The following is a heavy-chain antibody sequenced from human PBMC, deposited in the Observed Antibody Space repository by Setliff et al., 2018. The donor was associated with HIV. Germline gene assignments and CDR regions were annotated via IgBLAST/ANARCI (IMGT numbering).Heavy chain of an antibody. J-gene: IGHJ3*02. CDR2: IYYSGIT. CDR3: ARSKTFYDFWGGYYTHGAFKI. D-gene: IGHD3-3*01. V-gene: IGHV4-39*01. Sequence: LSLTCTVSGGSTSSNIYFWGWIRQPPGKGLEWIGSIYYSGITYYNPSLKSRVTISVDTSKNQFSLNLTSVTAADTAVYYCARSKTFYDFWGGYYTHGAFKIWGLGTMVTVSS. CDR1: GGSTSSNIYF.